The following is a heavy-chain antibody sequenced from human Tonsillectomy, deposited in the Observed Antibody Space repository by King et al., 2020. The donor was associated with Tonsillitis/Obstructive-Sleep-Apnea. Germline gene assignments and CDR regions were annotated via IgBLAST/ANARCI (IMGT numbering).Heavy chain of an antibody. D-gene: IGHD5-18*01. V-gene: IGHV5-51*03. CDR1: GYSFTSYW. J-gene: IGHJ4*02. Sequence: VQLVQSGAEVKKPGESLKISCKGSGYSFTSYWIGWVRQMPGKGLEWMGIIYPGDSDTRYSPSFQGQVTISADKSISTAYLQWSSLKASDTAVYYCARATIAGIQLRLQYYFDNWGQGTLVTVSS. CDR3: ARATIAGIQLRLQYYFDN. CDR2: IYPGDSDT.